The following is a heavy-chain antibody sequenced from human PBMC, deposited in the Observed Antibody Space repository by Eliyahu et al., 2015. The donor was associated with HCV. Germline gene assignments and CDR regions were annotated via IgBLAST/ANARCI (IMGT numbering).Heavy chain of an antibody. Sequence: EVQLVESGGGLVKPGGSLRLSCAASGFTFSSYSMNWVRQAPGKGXEWVSSISSSSSYIYYADSVKGRFTISRDNAKNSLYLQMNSLRAEDTAVYYCAVVVVVAATSTFDSWGQGTLVTVSS. J-gene: IGHJ4*02. D-gene: IGHD2-15*01. V-gene: IGHV3-21*01. CDR1: GFTFSSYS. CDR3: AVVVVVAATSTFDS. CDR2: ISSSSSYI.